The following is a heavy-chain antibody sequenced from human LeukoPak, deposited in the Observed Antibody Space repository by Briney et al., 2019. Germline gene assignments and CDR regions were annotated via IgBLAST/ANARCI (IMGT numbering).Heavy chain of an antibody. V-gene: IGHV3-21*01. CDR2: ISSSSSYM. J-gene: IGHJ5*02. CDR1: GFTFSSYS. Sequence: GGSLRLSCAASGFTFSSYSMNWVRQAPGKGLEWVSSISSSSSYMYYADSVKGRFTISRDNAKNSLYLQMNSLRAEDTAVYYCARKVGLTGPWGQGTLVTVSS. CDR3: ARKVGLTGP. D-gene: IGHD3-9*01.